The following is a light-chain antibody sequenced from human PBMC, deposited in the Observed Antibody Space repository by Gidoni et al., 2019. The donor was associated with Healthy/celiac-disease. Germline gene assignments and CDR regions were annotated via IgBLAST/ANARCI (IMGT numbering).Light chain of an antibody. V-gene: IGLV3-21*04. CDR2: FGS. J-gene: IGLJ2*01. CDR3: QVWDSSSDHSV. Sequence: SYVLTQPPSVSVAPGKTARITCGGNNIGRKSVHGYQQKPGQTPVLVIYFGSAGPSGIPERLSGSNSGNTATLTISRVEAGDEADYYCQVWDSSSDHSVFGGGTKLTVL. CDR1: NIGRKS.